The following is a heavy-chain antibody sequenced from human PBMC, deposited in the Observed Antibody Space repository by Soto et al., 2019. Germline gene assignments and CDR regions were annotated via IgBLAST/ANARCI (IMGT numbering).Heavy chain of an antibody. CDR2: IYYSGST. J-gene: IGHJ3*02. V-gene: IGHV4-31*03. CDR1: GGSISSGGYY. D-gene: IGHD3-10*01. CDR3: ARWAGEDNGSGSPWAAFDI. Sequence: PSETLSLTCTVSGGSISSGGYYWSWIRQHPGKGLEWIGYIYYSGSTYYNPSLKSRVTISVDTSKNQFSLKLSSVTAADTAVYYCARWAGEDNGSGSPWAAFDIWGQGTMVTVSS.